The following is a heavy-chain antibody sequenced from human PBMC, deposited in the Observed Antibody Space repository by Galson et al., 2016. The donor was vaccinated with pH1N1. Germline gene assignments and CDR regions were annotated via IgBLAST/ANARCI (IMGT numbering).Heavy chain of an antibody. CDR3: AHSVGTRVFGVVTNFNWFDP. J-gene: IGHJ5*02. V-gene: IGHV2-5*01. D-gene: IGHD3-3*01. CDR2: IYWTDDK. Sequence: PALVKPTQTLTLTCTFSGFSLRSNGVGVGWIRQPPGKALEWLVIYWTDDKRYSPSLKSRLTITKDTSKNQVVLTTTNMDPVDTATYYCAHSVGTRVFGVVTNFNWFDPWGQGTLVTVSS. CDR1: GFSLRSNGVG.